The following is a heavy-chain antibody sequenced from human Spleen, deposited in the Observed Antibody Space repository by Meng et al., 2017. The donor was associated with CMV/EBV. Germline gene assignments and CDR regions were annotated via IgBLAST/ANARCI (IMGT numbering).Heavy chain of an antibody. Sequence: GGSLRLSCAASGFTFSSYAMHWVRQAPGKGLEYVSAISSNGGSTYYADSVKGRFTISRDNSKNTLYLQMGSLRAENMAVYYCARDRDCSSTSCFIYYYYGMDVWGQGTTVTVSS. V-gene: IGHV3-64*02. CDR2: ISSNGGST. CDR3: ARDRDCSSTSCFIYYYYGMDV. J-gene: IGHJ6*02. D-gene: IGHD2-2*01. CDR1: GFTFSSYA.